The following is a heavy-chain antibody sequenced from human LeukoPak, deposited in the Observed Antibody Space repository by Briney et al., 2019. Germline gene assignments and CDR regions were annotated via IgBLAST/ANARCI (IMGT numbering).Heavy chain of an antibody. V-gene: IGHV3-23*01. CDR1: GFTFTRNA. J-gene: IGHJ4*02. D-gene: IGHD2-2*01. Sequence: GGSLRLSCAASGFTFTRNAMAWVRHAPGKGLEWVSGIDGGVDTSFYAGSVKGGVTISSVQSTNTVNLQMNSLRADDTAVYYFAKAHCRSTSCSRADNWGQGTLVTVSS. CDR2: IDGGVDTS. CDR3: AKAHCRSTSCSRADN.